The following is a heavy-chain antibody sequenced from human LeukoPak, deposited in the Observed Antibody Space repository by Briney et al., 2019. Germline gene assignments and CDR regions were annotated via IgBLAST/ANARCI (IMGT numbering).Heavy chain of an antibody. CDR1: GFTFSSYA. D-gene: IGHD3-16*01. J-gene: IGHJ3*02. Sequence: GGSLRLSCAASGFTFSSYAMSWVRQAPGKGLEWVSAIGGSGGNTNYADSVKGRFTISRDNSKNTLYLQMNSLRAEDTAVYYCAKPRAGLGASDIWGQGTMVTVSS. CDR2: IGGSGGNT. V-gene: IGHV3-23*01. CDR3: AKPRAGLGASDI.